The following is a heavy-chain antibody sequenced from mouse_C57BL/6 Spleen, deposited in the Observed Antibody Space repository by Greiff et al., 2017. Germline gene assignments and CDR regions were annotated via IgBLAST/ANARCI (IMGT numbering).Heavy chain of an antibody. Sequence: VQLQQSGPELVKPGASVKISCKASGYSFTGYSMNWVKQSPEKSLEWIGEINPSTGGTTYNKKFKAKATLTVDKSSSTSYMQLKSLTSEDSAVYYCARLGPYEAMDYWGQGTSVTVSS. J-gene: IGHJ4*01. CDR1: GYSFTGYS. CDR2: INPSTGGT. V-gene: IGHV1-42*01. D-gene: IGHD2-3*01. CDR3: ARLGPYEAMDY.